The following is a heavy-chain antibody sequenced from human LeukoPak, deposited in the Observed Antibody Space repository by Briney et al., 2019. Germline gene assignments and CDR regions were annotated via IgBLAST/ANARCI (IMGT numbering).Heavy chain of an antibody. V-gene: IGHV3-7*03. Sequence: GGSLRLSCAASGFTFSSYWMTWVRQAPGKGLEWVTNIKHDGSEKYYVDSVKGRFTISRDNAKNSLYLQMNSLRAGDTAVYYCARDTAGLDYWGQGTLVTVSS. CDR1: GFTFSSYW. J-gene: IGHJ4*02. CDR3: ARDTAGLDY. CDR2: IKHDGSEK.